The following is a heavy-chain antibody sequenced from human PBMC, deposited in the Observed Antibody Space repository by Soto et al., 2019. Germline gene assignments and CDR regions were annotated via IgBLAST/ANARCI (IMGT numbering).Heavy chain of an antibody. Sequence: SETLSLTCTVSGGSISSYYWSWIRQPPGKGLEWIGYIYYSGSTNYNPSLKSRVTISLDTSKNQFSLKLSSVTAADTAVYYCARLGGYYQSLDPWXQGTLVTVSS. CDR2: IYYSGST. D-gene: IGHD3-22*01. J-gene: IGHJ5*02. V-gene: IGHV4-59*08. CDR1: GGSISSYY. CDR3: ARLGGYYQSLDP.